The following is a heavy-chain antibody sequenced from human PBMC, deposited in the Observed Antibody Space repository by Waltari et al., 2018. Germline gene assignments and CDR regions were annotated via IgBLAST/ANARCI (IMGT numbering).Heavy chain of an antibody. CDR1: GGSFSGYY. CDR3: ARGGGWRSLDY. D-gene: IGHD3-16*01. V-gene: IGHV4-34*01. CDR2: INHRGST. Sequence: QVQLQQWGAGLLKPSETLSLTCAVYGGSFSGYYWSWIRQPPGKGLEWIGEINHRGSTDYHPSLKSRVTISVDTSKNQFSLKLGSVTAADTAVYYCARGGGWRSLDYWGQGTLVTVSS. J-gene: IGHJ4*02.